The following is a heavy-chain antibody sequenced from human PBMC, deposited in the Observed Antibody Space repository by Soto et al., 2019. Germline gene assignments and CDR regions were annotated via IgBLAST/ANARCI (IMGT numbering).Heavy chain of an antibody. V-gene: IGHV4-39*01. D-gene: IGHD3-22*01. J-gene: IGHJ4*02. Sequence: ETLSLTCSVSGDSISNSRFYWAWIRQPPGEGLEWIGSIYHTGNAYYNPSLKSRVTIFVDTSKNQSSLKLSSVTAADTAVYYCMLGSGWKDFDYWGQGTLVTVS. CDR2: IYHTGNA. CDR3: MLGSGWKDFDY. CDR1: GDSISNSRFY.